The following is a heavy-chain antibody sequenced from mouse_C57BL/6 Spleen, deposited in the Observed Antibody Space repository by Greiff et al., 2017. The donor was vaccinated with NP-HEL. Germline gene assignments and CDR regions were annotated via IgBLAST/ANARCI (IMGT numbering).Heavy chain of an antibody. J-gene: IGHJ2*01. CDR2: IYPGDGDT. CDR3: ARAYGNYDYFDY. CDR1: GYAFSSSW. Sequence: VQLQQSGPELVKPGASVKLSCKASGYAFSSSWMNWVKQRPGKGLEWIGRIYPGDGDTNYNGKFKGKATLTADKSSSTAYMQLSSLTSEDSAVYFCARAYGNYDYFDYWGQGTTLTVSS. V-gene: IGHV1-82*01. D-gene: IGHD2-1*01.